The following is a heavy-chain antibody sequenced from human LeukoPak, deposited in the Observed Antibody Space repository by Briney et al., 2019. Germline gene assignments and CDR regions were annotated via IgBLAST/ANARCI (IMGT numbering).Heavy chain of an antibody. V-gene: IGHV3-43*02. CDR1: GFTFDDYA. J-gene: IGHJ4*02. CDR2: ISGDGGNT. CDR3: ARGLED. Sequence: GGSLGLSCAASGFTFDDYAMHWVRQAPGKGLEWVSLISGDGGNTHYADSVEGRFTISRDISKNTLYLQMNSLRAEDTALYYCARGLEDWGQGTLVTVSS. D-gene: IGHD1-1*01.